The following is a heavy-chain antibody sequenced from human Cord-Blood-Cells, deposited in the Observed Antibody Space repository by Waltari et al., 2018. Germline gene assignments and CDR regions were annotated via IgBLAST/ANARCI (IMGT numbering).Heavy chain of an antibody. CDR3: ARDRGDGYNHWYFDL. J-gene: IGHJ2*01. CDR1: GGTFSSYA. D-gene: IGHD5-12*01. Sequence: QVQLVQSGAEVKKPGSSVKVSCKASGGTFSSYALSWVRQAPGQGLEWMGGIIHIFGTANYAQKFQGRVTITADESTSTAYMELSSLRSEDTAVYYCARDRGDGYNHWYFDLWGRGTLVTVSS. V-gene: IGHV1-69*01. CDR2: IIHIFGTA.